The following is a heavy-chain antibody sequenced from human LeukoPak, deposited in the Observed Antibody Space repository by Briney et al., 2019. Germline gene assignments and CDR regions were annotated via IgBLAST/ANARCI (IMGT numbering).Heavy chain of an antibody. CDR2: IYTSGST. J-gene: IGHJ4*02. V-gene: IGHV4-61*02. CDR1: GGSISSGSYY. CDR3: ARGALKWELPPIRARKSYYFDY. Sequence: SQTLSLTCTVSGGSISSGSYYWSWVRQPAGKGLEWIGRIYTSGSTNYNPSLKSRVTISIDTSKNQFSLRLNSMTAADTAVYYCARGALKWELPPIRARKSYYFDYWGQGTLVTVSS. D-gene: IGHD1-26*01.